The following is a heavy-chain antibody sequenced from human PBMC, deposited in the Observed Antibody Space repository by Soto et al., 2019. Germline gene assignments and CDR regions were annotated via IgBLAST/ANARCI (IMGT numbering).Heavy chain of an antibody. D-gene: IGHD4-17*01. V-gene: IGHV4-59*01. Sequence: WTWIRQSPGKGLEWIGCIYHSGSTKYNPSLKSRVTISLDTSKNQFSLRLSSVTAADTAVYYCARDRSLYVDYASSSYCFDYWGQGTRVTVSS. CDR3: ARDRSLYVDYASSSYCFDY. CDR2: IYHSGST. J-gene: IGHJ4*02.